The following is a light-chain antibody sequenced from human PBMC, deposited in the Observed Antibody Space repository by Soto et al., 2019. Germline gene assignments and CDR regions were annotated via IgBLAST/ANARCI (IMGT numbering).Light chain of an antibody. Sequence: ETVLTQSPVTLSLSPWERAILSCRASQSVSSTYLAWYQQKPGQAPRLLIYGASSRATGIPDRFSGSGSGTDFTLTISRLEPEDFAVYYCQQYNNSLWTFGQGTKVDIK. J-gene: IGKJ1*01. CDR3: QQYNNSLWT. CDR1: QSVSSTY. CDR2: GAS. V-gene: IGKV3-20*01.